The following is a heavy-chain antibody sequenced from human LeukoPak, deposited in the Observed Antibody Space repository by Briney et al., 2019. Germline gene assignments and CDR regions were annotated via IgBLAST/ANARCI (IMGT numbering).Heavy chain of an antibody. CDR3: ARPRRYYDSWSGYPPFDY. J-gene: IGHJ4*02. D-gene: IGHD3-3*01. CDR2: FDPEDGET. CDR1: GYTLTELS. Sequence: ASVKVSCKVSGYTLTELSMHWVRQAPGKGLEWMGGFDPEDGETIYAQKFQGGVTMTEDTSTDTAYMELSSLRPEDTAVYYCARPRRYYDSWSGYPPFDYWGQGTLVTVSS. V-gene: IGHV1-24*01.